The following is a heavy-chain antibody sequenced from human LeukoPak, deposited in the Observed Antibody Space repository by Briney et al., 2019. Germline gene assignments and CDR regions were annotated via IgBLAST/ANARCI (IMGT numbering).Heavy chain of an antibody. Sequence: SETLSLTCSVSGDSISSFSYFWGWIRQPPGKGLEWIGSLHYSGRTYYIPSLKSRVTISVDTSKNQFSLNLTSVTAADTAIYYCARQELRGYCTGNPCPNSFDFWGQGTLVTVSS. D-gene: IGHD2-8*02. CDR2: LHYSGRT. CDR3: ARQELRGYCTGNPCPNSFDF. J-gene: IGHJ4*02. CDR1: GDSISSFSYF. V-gene: IGHV4-39*01.